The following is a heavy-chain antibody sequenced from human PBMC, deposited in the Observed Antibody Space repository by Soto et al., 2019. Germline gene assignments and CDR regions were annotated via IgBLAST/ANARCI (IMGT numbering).Heavy chain of an antibody. CDR2: IYHSGST. J-gene: IGHJ6*02. CDR3: AREPPTYGMDV. Sequence: NPSETLSLTCAVSGGSISSGGYSWSWIRQPPGKGLEWIGYIYHSGSTYYNPSLKSRVTVSVDRSKNQFSLKLSSVTAADTAVYYCAREPPTYGMDVWGQGTTVTVSS. V-gene: IGHV4-30-2*01. CDR1: GGSISSGGYS.